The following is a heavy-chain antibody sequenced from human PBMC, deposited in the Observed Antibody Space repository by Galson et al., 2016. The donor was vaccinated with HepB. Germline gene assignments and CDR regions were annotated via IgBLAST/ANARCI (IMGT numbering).Heavy chain of an antibody. V-gene: IGHV3-11*03. J-gene: IGHJ6*02. Sequence: SLRLSCAASGFTFRDHYMSWVRQAPGKGLEWVSYISSGGTFTIYTDSVKGRFTISRDNAKDSLYLQMNSLRDEGTGVYYGAKRYCGNVDVWGQGTTVTVS. D-gene: IGHD2-21*01. CDR3: AKRYCGNVDV. CDR1: GFTFRDHY. CDR2: ISSGGTFT.